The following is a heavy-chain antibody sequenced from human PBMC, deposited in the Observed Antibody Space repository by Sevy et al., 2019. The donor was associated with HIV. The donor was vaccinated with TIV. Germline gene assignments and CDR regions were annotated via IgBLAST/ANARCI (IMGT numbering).Heavy chain of an antibody. J-gene: IGHJ4*02. V-gene: IGHV3-48*01. Sequence: GGSLRLSCAASGFTFSSYSMNWVRQAPGKGLEWVSYISSSSTIYYADSVKGRFTISRDNAKNSLYLQMNSLRAEDTAVYYCARVPIGNDYMRGWGQGTLVTVSS. CDR3: ARVPIGNDYMRG. CDR1: GFTFSSYS. CDR2: ISSSSTI. D-gene: IGHD4-4*01.